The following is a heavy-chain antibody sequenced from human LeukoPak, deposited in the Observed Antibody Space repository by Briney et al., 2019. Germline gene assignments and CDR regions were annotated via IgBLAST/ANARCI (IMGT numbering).Heavy chain of an antibody. CDR2: IYSGGST. D-gene: IGHD3-10*01. J-gene: IGHJ4*02. V-gene: IGHV3-66*01. CDR3: ASPLWDY. Sequence: PGGSLRLSFAASGFIVSSYSMSWVRQAPGKGLEWVSVIYSGGSTYYADSVKGRFTISRDSSNNTLSLQMNSLRAEDTAVYYCASPLWDYWGQGTLVTVSS. CDR1: GFIVSSYS.